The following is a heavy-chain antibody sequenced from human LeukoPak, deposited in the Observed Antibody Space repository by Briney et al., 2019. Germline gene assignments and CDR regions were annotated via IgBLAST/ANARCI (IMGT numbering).Heavy chain of an antibody. CDR3: ARENDCSSTSCYGYYYYYGMDV. V-gene: IGHV3-48*02. CDR2: ISSSSSTI. J-gene: IGHJ6*02. D-gene: IGHD2-2*01. CDR1: GFTFSSYS. Sequence: GGSLRLSCAASGFTFSSYSMNWVRQAPGKGLEWVPYISSSSSTIYYADSVKGRFTISRDNAKNSLYLQMNSLRDEDTAVYYCARENDCSSTSCYGYYYYYGMDVWGQGTTVTVSS.